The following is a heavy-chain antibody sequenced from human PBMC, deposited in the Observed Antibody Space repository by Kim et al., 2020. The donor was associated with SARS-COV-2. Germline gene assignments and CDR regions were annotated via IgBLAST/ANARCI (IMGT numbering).Heavy chain of an antibody. J-gene: IGHJ5*02. V-gene: IGHV2-5*02. CDR1: GFSLRPSGVG. D-gene: IGHD1-26*01. CDR3: AHRYSVNYDH. CDR2: IYWDDDK. Sequence: SGPTLVKPTQTLTLTCSFSGFSLRPSGVGVAWIRQPPGKALEWLALIYWDDDKRYSPSLKSRLTITKDTSKNQVVLTMTNMDPVDTATYYCAHRYSVNYDHWGQGTLVTVSS.